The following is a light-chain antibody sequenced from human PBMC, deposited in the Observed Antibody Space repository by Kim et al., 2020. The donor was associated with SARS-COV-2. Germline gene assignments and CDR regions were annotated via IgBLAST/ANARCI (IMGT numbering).Light chain of an antibody. CDR2: DVT. V-gene: IGLV2-14*04. J-gene: IGLJ2*01. CDR3: SSYTRTTTVV. CDR1: NSDVGDYNY. Sequence: GQSITISCTGTNSDVGDYNYVSWYHPHPGKAPKLILYDVTRRPSGVSTRFSGSKSGNTASLTISGLQAEDEADYYCSSYTRTTTVVFGGGTKLTVL.